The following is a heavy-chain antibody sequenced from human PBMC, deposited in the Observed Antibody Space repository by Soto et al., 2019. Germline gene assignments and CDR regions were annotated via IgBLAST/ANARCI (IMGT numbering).Heavy chain of an antibody. J-gene: IGHJ4*02. D-gene: IGHD2-2*01. CDR1: GGSISSGGYS. CDR3: ARVPDY. Sequence: QLQLQESGSGLVKPSQTLSLTCAVSGGSISSGGYSWSWIRQPPGKGLEWIGYMYHRGSTYYNPSLTSRVTISIDRAKNQFSLQLSSVTASDTAVYYGARVPDYWGQGILVTVSS. V-gene: IGHV4-30-2*01. CDR2: MYHRGST.